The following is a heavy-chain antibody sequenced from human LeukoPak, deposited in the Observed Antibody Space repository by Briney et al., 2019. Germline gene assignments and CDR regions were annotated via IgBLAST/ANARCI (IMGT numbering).Heavy chain of an antibody. CDR1: GYTFTTYD. D-gene: IGHD3-9*01. V-gene: IGHV1-8*01. CDR3: ARETTIPPYYFDY. CDR2: MNPNSGNT. Sequence: RASVKVSCKASGYTFTTYDIIWVRQATGQGLEWMGWMNPNSGNTGYAQKFQGRVTMTRDTSISTAYMELSSLRSEDTAVYFCARETTIPPYYFDYWGLGTPVIVSS. J-gene: IGHJ4*02.